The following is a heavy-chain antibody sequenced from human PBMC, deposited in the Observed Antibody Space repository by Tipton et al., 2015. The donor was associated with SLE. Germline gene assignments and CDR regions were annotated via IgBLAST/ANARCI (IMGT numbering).Heavy chain of an antibody. D-gene: IGHD6-6*01. CDR2: INHSGST. Sequence: TLSLTCTVSGCSISSGGYYWSWIRQPPGKGLEWIGEINHSGSTNCNPSLKSRVTISVDTSKNQFSLKLSSVTAADTAVYYCARRWQLVPYYYGMDVWGQGTTVTVSS. V-gene: IGHV4-39*07. J-gene: IGHJ6*02. CDR3: ARRWQLVPYYYGMDV. CDR1: GCSISSGGYY.